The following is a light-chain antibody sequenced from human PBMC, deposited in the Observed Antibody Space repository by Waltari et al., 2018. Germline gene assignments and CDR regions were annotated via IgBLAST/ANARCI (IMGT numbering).Light chain of an antibody. CDR2: DAS. V-gene: IGKV3-20*01. J-gene: IGKJ1*01. Sequence: EIVLTQSPGTLSLSPGARATLSCRASQSVSRTLAWYQQKPGQAPRLLIYDASSRATGIPDRFSGSGSGTDSSLTISRLEPEDFAVYYCQKYGTLPATFGQGTKVEIK. CDR3: QKYGTLPAT. CDR1: QSVSRT.